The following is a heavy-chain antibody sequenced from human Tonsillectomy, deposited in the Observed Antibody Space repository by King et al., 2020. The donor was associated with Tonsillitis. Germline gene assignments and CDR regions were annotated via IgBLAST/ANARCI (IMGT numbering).Heavy chain of an antibody. D-gene: IGHD4-11*01. J-gene: IGHJ5*02. CDR2: IYYSGST. Sequence: VQLQESGPGLVKPSETLSLTCTVSGGSISSYYWSWIRQPPGKGLEWIGYIYYSGSTNYNPSLKSRVTISVDTSKNQFSLKLTSVTAADTAVYYCARTTVTTWGGNWFDPWGQGTLVTVSS. CDR3: ARTTVTTWGGNWFDP. CDR1: GGSISSYY. V-gene: IGHV4-59*01.